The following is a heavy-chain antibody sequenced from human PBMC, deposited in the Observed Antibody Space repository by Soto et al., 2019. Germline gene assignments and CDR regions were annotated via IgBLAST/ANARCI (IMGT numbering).Heavy chain of an antibody. D-gene: IGHD5-18*01. CDR3: ARGIQLWLRRINNGYSG. Sequence: QVQLVQSGAEVKKPESSVKVSCKAPGGTFSTYAISWVRQAPGQGLEWMGGIIPMFGTANYAQRFQDRVTITADESTNTVYMGLSSLRSEGTAVYFCARGIQLWLRRINNGYSGWGQGTLVTVSS. J-gene: IGHJ4*02. V-gene: IGHV1-69*12. CDR1: GGTFSTYA. CDR2: IIPMFGTA.